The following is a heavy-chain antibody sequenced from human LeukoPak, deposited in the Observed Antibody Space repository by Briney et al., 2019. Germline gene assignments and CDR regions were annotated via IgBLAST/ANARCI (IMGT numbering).Heavy chain of an antibody. Sequence: GRSLRLSFAASGFTLSSYAMHWVRQAPGKGLEWVAVISYDGGNKYYADSVKGRFTISRDNAKNSLYLQMNNLRAEDTAVYYCARDPLGGYYFDYWGQGTLVTVSS. V-gene: IGHV3-30-3*01. CDR2: ISYDGGNK. CDR3: ARDPLGGYYFDY. CDR1: GFTLSSYA. J-gene: IGHJ4*02. D-gene: IGHD3-16*01.